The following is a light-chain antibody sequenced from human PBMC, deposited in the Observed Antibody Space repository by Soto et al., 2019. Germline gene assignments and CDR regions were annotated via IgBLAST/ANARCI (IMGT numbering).Light chain of an antibody. V-gene: IGKV1-5*03. CDR2: EAS. Sequence: DIQMTQSPSTLSASVGDRVTITCRASQSISDSLAWYQQKPGKAPKLLIYEASSLKSGVPSRFSGSRYGTEYTLTCSSLQPDDFATYYCQQYNGYWTFGQGTKVEIK. CDR3: QQYNGYWT. CDR1: QSISDS. J-gene: IGKJ1*01.